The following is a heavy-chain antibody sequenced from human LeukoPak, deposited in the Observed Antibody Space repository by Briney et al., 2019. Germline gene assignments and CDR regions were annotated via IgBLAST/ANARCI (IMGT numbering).Heavy chain of an antibody. Sequence: GASVKVSCKASGGTFSSYAISWARQAPGQGLEWMGGIIPIFGTANYAQKFQGRVTITADKSTSTAYMELSSLRSEDTAVYYCARGDDFWSGYSSVGYYYYMDVWGKGTTVTVSS. CDR1: GGTFSSYA. CDR3: ARGDDFWSGYSSVGYYYYMDV. V-gene: IGHV1-69*06. D-gene: IGHD3-3*01. J-gene: IGHJ6*03. CDR2: IIPIFGTA.